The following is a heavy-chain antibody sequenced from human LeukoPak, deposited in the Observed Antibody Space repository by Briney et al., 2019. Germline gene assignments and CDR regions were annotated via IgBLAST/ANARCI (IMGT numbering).Heavy chain of an antibody. D-gene: IGHD1-1*01. CDR2: ISSSSSYI. Sequence: GGSLRLSCAASGFTFSSYTMNWVRQAPGKGLECVSSISSSSSYIYYADSVKGRFTISRDNSKNTLYLQMNSLRAEDTAVYYCARAVTTTHFDYWGQGTLVTVSS. CDR3: ARAVTTTHFDY. V-gene: IGHV3-21*01. CDR1: GFTFSSYT. J-gene: IGHJ4*02.